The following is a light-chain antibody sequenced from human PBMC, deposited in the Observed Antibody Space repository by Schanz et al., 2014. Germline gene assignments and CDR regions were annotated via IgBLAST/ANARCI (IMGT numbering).Light chain of an antibody. CDR3: SSYTSSSTLGV. CDR1: SRDVGGYNF. CDR2: EAS. V-gene: IGLV2-18*02. Sequence: QSALTQPRSVSGSPGQSVTISCTGTSRDVGGYNFVSWYQQPPGTAPKLMIYEASKRPSGVPDRFSGSKSGNTASLTVSGLQAEDEADYYCSSYTSSSTLGVFGGGTKLTVL. J-gene: IGLJ3*02.